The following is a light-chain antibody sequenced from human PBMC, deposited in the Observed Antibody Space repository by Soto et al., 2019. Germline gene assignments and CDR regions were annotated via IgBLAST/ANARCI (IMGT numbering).Light chain of an antibody. CDR3: LQDYNYPRT. CDR2: AAS. V-gene: IGKV1-6*01. J-gene: IGKJ1*01. Sequence: AILLTQSPSSLSASVGDRVTITCRASQGIRKELGWYQQRPGKAPKVLITAASNLQSGVPPRFGGSGSGTDFTLTISSLQPEDFATYYCLQDYNYPRTFGQGTKVEV. CDR1: QGIRKE.